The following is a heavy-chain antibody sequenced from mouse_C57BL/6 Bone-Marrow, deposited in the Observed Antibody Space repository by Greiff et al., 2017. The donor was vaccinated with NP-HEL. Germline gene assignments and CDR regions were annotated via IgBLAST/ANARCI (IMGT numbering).Heavy chain of an antibody. Sequence: EVKLVESGGGLVKPGGSLKLSCAASGFTFSDYGMHWVRQAPEKGLEWVAYISSGSSTIYYADTVKGRFTISRDNAKNTLFMQMTNLTSDETALYYCARLDGYYFGYAMDYWGQGTSVTVSS. CDR1: GFTFSDYG. J-gene: IGHJ4*01. CDR3: ARLDGYYFGYAMDY. CDR2: ISSGSSTI. D-gene: IGHD2-3*01. V-gene: IGHV5-17*01.